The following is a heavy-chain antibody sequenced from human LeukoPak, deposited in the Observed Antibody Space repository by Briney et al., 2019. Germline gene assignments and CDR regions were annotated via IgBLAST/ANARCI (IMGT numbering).Heavy chain of an antibody. V-gene: IGHV4-61*01. CDR1: GGSVSSGSYY. Sequence: SETLSLTCTVSGGSVSSGSYYWSWIRQPPGKGLEWIGYIYYSGSTNYNPSLKSRVTISVDTSKNQFSLKLSSVTAADTAVYYCARAPASYGDPAIFDYWGQGTLVTVSS. CDR3: ARAPASYGDPAIFDY. D-gene: IGHD4-17*01. CDR2: IYYSGST. J-gene: IGHJ4*02.